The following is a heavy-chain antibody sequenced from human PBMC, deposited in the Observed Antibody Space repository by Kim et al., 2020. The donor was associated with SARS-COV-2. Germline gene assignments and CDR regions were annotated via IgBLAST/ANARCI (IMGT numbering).Heavy chain of an antibody. D-gene: IGHD6-19*01. CDR1: GFTFSTYW. CDR3: ARDEGGSGWYI. V-gene: IGHV3-7*03. J-gene: IGHJ4*02. Sequence: GGSLRLSCAASGFTFSTYWMSWVRQVPGKGLEWVANIDRDGSEEHYVDSVKGRSTISRDNAKNSLYLQMNSLRAEDTAVYYCARDEGGSGWYIWGQGTVVTVSS. CDR2: IDRDGSEE.